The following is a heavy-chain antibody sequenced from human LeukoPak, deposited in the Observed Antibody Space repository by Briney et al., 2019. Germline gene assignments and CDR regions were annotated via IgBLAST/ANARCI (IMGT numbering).Heavy chain of an antibody. J-gene: IGHJ6*02. CDR2: IYYSGST. V-gene: IGHV4-39*01. CDR3: ARLDGSGWYLGYYGMDV. D-gene: IGHD6-19*01. Sequence: NPSETLSLTCTVSGGSISSSSYYWGWIRQPPGKGLEWIGSIYYSGSTYYNPSLKSRVTISVDTSKNQFSLKLSSVTAADTAVYYCARLDGSGWYLGYYGMDVWGQGTTVTVSS. CDR1: GGSISSSSYY.